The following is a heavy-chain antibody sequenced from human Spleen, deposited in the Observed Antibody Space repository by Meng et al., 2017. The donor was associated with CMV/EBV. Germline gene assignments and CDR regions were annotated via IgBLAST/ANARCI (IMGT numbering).Heavy chain of an antibody. CDR2: IIPILGLS. CDR1: GGTFSNYG. D-gene: IGHD6-13*01. J-gene: IGHJ6*02. CDR3: ARMRYSGYYSTWYRGNSDYVYYGMDV. Sequence: SVKVSCKASGGTFSNYGITWVRQAPGRGLQWMGGIIPILGLSNYAQKFQGRLTITADKSTNTAYMELSSLKSEDTAVYYCARMRYSGYYSTWYRGNSDYVYYGMDVWGQGTTVTVSS. V-gene: IGHV1-69*10.